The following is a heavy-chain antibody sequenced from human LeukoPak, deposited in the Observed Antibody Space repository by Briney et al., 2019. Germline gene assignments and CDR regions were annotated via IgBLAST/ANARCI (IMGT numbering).Heavy chain of an antibody. CDR3: ARQAYDSSGYYSYNWFDP. D-gene: IGHD3-22*01. CDR1: GGSFSAYY. Sequence: SETLSLTCAVYGGSFSAYYWSWIRQPPGKGLEWIGYIYYSGSTNYNPSLKSRVTISVDTSKNQFSLKLSSVTAADTAVYYCARQAYDSSGYYSYNWFDPWGQGTLVTVSS. J-gene: IGHJ5*02. V-gene: IGHV4-59*08. CDR2: IYYSGST.